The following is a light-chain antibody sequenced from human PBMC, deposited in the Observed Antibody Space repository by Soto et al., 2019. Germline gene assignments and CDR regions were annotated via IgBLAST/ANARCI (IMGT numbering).Light chain of an antibody. Sequence: EIVLTQSPATLFLSPGERATLSCRASQSVSSYLAWYQQKPGQAPRLLIYDASNRATGIPARFSGSGSGTDFTLTISSLEPEDFAVYYCQQYGSSLRTFGQGTKLEIK. CDR1: QSVSSY. V-gene: IGKV3-11*01. CDR3: QQYGSSLRT. J-gene: IGKJ2*01. CDR2: DAS.